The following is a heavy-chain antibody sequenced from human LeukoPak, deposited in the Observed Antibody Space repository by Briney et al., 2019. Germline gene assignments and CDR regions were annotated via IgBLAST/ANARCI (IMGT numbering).Heavy chain of an antibody. CDR2: ITTDGGRT. D-gene: IGHD1-26*01. J-gene: IGHJ3*01. CDR1: GFTLNSYA. V-gene: IGHV3-64*01. CDR3: ARDLLVGATAFDF. Sequence: PGGSLRLSCAASGFTLNSYAMHWVRQAPGKGLEYVSAITTDGGRTYYANSVRGRFTISRDNSKNTLYLQMGSLRAEDMAVYYCARDLLVGATAFDFCGQGTMVTVSS.